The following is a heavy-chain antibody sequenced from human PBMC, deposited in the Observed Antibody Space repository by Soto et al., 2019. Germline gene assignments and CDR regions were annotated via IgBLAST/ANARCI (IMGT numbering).Heavy chain of an antibody. CDR2: INSDGGVI. D-gene: IGHD2-21*01. CDR3: ARGGCVGRTSCSLAGSFYYYTDV. CDR1: GFTFSNYW. J-gene: IGHJ6*03. Sequence: EVQLVESGGGLVQPGGSLRLSCAASGFTFSNYWLYWVREAPGKGLVWVSRINSDGGVINYADSVKGRLTISRNNVKNHLNLKMDILRAEDAAVYYCARGGCVGRTSCSLAGSFYYYTDVLCKGTTVTFFS. V-gene: IGHV3-74*02.